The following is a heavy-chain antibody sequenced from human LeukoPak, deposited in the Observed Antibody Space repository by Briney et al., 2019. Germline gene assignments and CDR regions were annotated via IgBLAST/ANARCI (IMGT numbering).Heavy chain of an antibody. CDR2: ISASHETT. J-gene: IGHJ4*02. D-gene: IGHD1-26*01. Sequence: GGSLRLSCAVSGFIFTTFAMSWVSQAPGGGLEWGSSISASHETTYSADSVKGRFTISRDNSRNTLYLQMDSLKVEDTAIYYCATPTGSYPGGFDNWGQGTQVTVSS. V-gene: IGHV3-23*01. CDR3: ATPTGSYPGGFDN. CDR1: GFIFTTFA.